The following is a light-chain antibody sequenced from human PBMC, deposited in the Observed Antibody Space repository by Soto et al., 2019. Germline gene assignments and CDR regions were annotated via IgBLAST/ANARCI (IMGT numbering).Light chain of an antibody. CDR3: QQYNNWPPEDT. J-gene: IGKJ2*01. V-gene: IGKV3-15*01. CDR1: QSVSSN. CDR2: GAS. Sequence: EIVMTQSPATLSVSPGERATLSCRASQSVSSNLAWYRQKPGQAPRLLIYGASTRATGIPARFSGSGSGTEFTRTISSLQSEDVAVYYCQQYNNWPPEDTFGQGTKLEIK.